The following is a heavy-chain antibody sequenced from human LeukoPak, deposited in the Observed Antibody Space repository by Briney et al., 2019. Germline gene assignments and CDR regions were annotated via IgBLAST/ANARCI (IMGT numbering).Heavy chain of an antibody. V-gene: IGHV5-51*01. Sequence: GEPLPISCQSSGSPFTTYWIGWVRQPPGKGLEWMGIIYPGDSDTRYSPSFQGPVTISADKSTSTAYLQWNSLQASDTAMYYCVRKEDSRNWFVPWGQGTLVTVSS. CDR2: IYPGDSDT. CDR3: VRKEDSRNWFVP. CDR1: GSPFTTYW. J-gene: IGHJ5*02.